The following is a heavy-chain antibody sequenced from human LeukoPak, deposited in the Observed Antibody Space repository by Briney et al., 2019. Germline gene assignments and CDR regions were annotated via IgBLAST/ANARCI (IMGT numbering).Heavy chain of an antibody. CDR1: GGSFSGYY. CDR3: ARGGSGVHDSSGSGLGAFDI. CDR2: INHSGST. Sequence: PSETLSLTCAVYGGSFSGYYWSWIRQPPGKGLECIGEINHSGSTNYNPSLKSRVTISVDTSKNQFSLKLSPVTAADTAVYYCARGGSGVHDSSGSGLGAFDIWGQGTMVTVSS. J-gene: IGHJ3*02. D-gene: IGHD3-22*01. V-gene: IGHV4-34*01.